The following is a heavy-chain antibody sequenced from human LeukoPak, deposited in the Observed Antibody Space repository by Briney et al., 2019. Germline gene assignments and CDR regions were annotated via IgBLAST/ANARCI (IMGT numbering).Heavy chain of an antibody. D-gene: IGHD1-1*01. CDR1: GFTFSSYP. J-gene: IGHJ4*02. CDR2: ISSSGSTI. V-gene: IGHV3-48*03. Sequence: GGSLRLSCAASGFTFSSYPMHWVRQAPGKGLEWVSYISSSGSTIYYADSVKGRFTISRDNAKNSLYLQMNSLRAEDTAVYYCARRIGTGTTDYWGQGTLVTVSS. CDR3: ARRIGTGTTDY.